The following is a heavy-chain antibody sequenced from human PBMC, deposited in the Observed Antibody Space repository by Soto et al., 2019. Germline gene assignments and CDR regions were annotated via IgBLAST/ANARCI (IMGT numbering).Heavy chain of an antibody. Sequence: QVQLQQWGAGLLKPSETLSLTCAVYGGSFSGYYWSWIRQPPGKGLEWIGEINHSGSTNYNPSLKSRVTISVDTSKNQFSLKLSSVTAADTAVYYCARGSRGITGTRGARGYYYYYGMDVWGQGTTVTVSS. CDR3: ARGSRGITGTRGARGYYYYYGMDV. CDR2: INHSGST. D-gene: IGHD1-20*01. CDR1: GGSFSGYY. J-gene: IGHJ6*02. V-gene: IGHV4-34*01.